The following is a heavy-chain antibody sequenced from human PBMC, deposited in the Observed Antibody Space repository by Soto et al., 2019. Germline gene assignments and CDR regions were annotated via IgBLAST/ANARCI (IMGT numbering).Heavy chain of an antibody. J-gene: IGHJ3*02. CDR3: ARLKNGPGDAFDI. CDR2: IYYSGST. D-gene: IGHD2-8*01. V-gene: IGHV4-59*01. Sequence: QAQLQESGPGLVKPSETLSLTCTVSGGSISSYYWIWIRQPPGKGLEWIGYIYYSGSTNYNPSLKSRVTISVDTSKNQFSLKLSSVTAADTAVYYCARLKNGPGDAFDIWGQGTMVTVSS. CDR1: GGSISSYY.